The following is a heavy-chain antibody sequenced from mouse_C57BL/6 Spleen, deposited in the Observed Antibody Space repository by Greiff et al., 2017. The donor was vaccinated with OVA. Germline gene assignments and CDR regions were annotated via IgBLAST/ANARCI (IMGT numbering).Heavy chain of an antibody. Sequence: EVQLQQSGPELVKPGASVKISCKASGYTFTDYYMNWVKQSHGKSLEWIGDINPNNGGTSYNQKFKGKATLTVDKSSSTAYMELRSLPSEDSAVYYCARTYDGYYVFAYWGQGTLVTVSA. CDR1: GYTFTDYY. CDR2: INPNNGGT. J-gene: IGHJ3*01. D-gene: IGHD2-3*01. V-gene: IGHV1-26*01. CDR3: ARTYDGYYVFAY.